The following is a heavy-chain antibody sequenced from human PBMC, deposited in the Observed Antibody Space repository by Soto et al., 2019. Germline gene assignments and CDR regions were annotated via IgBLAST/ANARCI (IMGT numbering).Heavy chain of an antibody. J-gene: IGHJ4*02. V-gene: IGHV4-38-2*02. D-gene: IGHD3-22*01. CDR2: IDYSGKT. Sequence: SETLSLTCSVSGYLISSGYYWGWVRQTPGKGLEWLGSIDYSGKTYKNPSLKSRVSASVDLSQNQFSLNLRSVTAADTAVYFCARDLSSGYDYYYFDDWGQGTLVTVSS. CDR3: ARDLSSGYDYYYFDD. CDR1: GYLISSGYY.